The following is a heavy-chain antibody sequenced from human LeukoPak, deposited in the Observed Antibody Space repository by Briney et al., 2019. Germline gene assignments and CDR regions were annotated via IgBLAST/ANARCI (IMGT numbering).Heavy chain of an antibody. D-gene: IGHD3-16*01. V-gene: IGHV3-7*03. CDR2: INHNGNVN. CDR1: GFTFSSYW. Sequence: GGSLGLSCAASGFTFSSYWMNWARQAPGKGLEWVASINHNGNVNYYVDSVKGRFTISGDNAKNSLYLQMSNLRAEDAAVYFCARGGGLDVWGQGATVTVSS. CDR3: ARGGGLDV. J-gene: IGHJ6*02.